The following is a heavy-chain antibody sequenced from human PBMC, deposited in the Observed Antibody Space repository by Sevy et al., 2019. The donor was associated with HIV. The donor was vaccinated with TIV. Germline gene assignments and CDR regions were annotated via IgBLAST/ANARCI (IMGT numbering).Heavy chain of an antibody. V-gene: IGHV3-33*01. CDR1: GFTIRSFS. CDR2: IWYDGRTK. Sequence: GGSLRLSCSASGFTIRSFSMHWVRQAPGKGLEWVAAIWYDGRTKQYADSVKGRLTISSDNSKNMLNLEMNSLRAEDTALYFCARDSARVIVPTAGFDSWGQGTVVTVSS. D-gene: IGHD1-1*01. J-gene: IGHJ5*01. CDR3: ARDSARVIVPTAGFDS.